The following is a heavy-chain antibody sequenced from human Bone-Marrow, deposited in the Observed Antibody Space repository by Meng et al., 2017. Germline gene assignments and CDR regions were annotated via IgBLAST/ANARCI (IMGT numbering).Heavy chain of an antibody. V-gene: IGHV3-7*01. Sequence: GESLKISCAASGFTSNIYAMRWVRQAPGKGLEWVANIKEDGSEKFYVDSVKGRFTISRDNAANSLYLQMNSLRAEDTAVYYCARVNWGFTLKYYYYGMDVWGQGTTVTVSS. D-gene: IGHD7-27*01. J-gene: IGHJ6*02. CDR3: ARVNWGFTLKYYYYGMDV. CDR2: IKEDGSEK. CDR1: GFTSNIYA.